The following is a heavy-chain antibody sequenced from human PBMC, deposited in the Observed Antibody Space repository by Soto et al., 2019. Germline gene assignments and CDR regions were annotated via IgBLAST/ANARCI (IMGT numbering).Heavy chain of an antibody. CDR2: ISNDGSSK. CDR3: AKCPLRNYDSTGYFFNWFDS. CDR1: GFTVSSYG. V-gene: IGHV3-30*18. D-gene: IGHD3-22*01. Sequence: GSLRLSCAASGFTVSSYGMHWVRQAPGKGLEWVAVISNDGSSKYYADSVKGRFTISRDNSKNTLYLQMNSLRAEDTAVYYWAKCPLRNYDSTGYFFNWFDSWGQGTLVTVSS. J-gene: IGHJ5*01.